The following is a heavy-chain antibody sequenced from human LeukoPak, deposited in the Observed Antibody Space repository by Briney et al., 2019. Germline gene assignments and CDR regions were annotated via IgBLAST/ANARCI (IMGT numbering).Heavy chain of an antibody. D-gene: IGHD2/OR15-2a*01. CDR3: TRSGYYNGYDY. CDR1: GFTFSGHW. Sequence: GGSLRLSCVASGFTFSGHWMHWVRQVPGKGLLAVSRITPDGRATAYADSVKGRFTISRDNAKNTLYLDMNSLTAEDTALYYCTRSGYYNGYDYWGQGTLVTVSS. J-gene: IGHJ4*02. V-gene: IGHV3-74*03. CDR2: ITPDGRAT.